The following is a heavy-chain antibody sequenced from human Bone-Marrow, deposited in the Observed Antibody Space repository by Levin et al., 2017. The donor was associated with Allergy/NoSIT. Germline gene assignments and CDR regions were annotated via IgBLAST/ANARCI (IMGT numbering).Heavy chain of an antibody. CDR2: IRSKANSYAT. CDR1: GFTFSGSA. V-gene: IGHV3-73*01. CDR3: VIQLWPSRAFDI. Sequence: GGSLRLSCAASGFTFSGSAMHWVRQASGKGLEWVGRIRSKANSYATAYAASVKGRFTISRDDSKNTAYLQMNSLKTEDTAVYYCVIQLWPSRAFDIWGQGTMVTVSS. J-gene: IGHJ3*02. D-gene: IGHD5-18*01.